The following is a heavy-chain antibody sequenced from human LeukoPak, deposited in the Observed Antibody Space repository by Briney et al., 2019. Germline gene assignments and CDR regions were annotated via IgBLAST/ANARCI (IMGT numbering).Heavy chain of an antibody. Sequence: ASETLSLTCTVSGGSITNYYWSWLRQPPGKGLEWIGYIFYSGTTNFNPSLKSRVTISVDTSKNQFSLKLSSVTAADTAVYYCASLAVAGTEGDYWGQGTLVTVSS. V-gene: IGHV4-59*01. CDR2: IFYSGTT. CDR1: GGSITNYY. CDR3: ASLAVAGTEGDY. J-gene: IGHJ4*02. D-gene: IGHD6-19*01.